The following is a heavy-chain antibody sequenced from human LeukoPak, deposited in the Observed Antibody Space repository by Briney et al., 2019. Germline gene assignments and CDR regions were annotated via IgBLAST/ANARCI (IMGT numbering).Heavy chain of an antibody. CDR2: IYPGDSDT. V-gene: IGHV5-51*01. D-gene: IGHD4-17*01. CDR1: GYSFTSYW. CDR3: ARGIDDYGDSEYYFDY. Sequence: GESLKISCKGSGYSFTSYWIGWVRRMPGKGLEWMGIIYPGDSDTRYSPSFQGQVTISADKSISTAYLQWSSLKASDTAMYYCARGIDDYGDSEYYFDYWGQGTLVTVSS. J-gene: IGHJ4*02.